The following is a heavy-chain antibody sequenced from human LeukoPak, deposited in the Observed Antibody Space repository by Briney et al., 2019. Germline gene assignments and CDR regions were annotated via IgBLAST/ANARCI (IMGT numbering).Heavy chain of an antibody. CDR3: ARTIAAAAQPFGY. V-gene: IGHV4-39*07. Sequence: SETLSLTCTVSGGSISSTIYYWGWIRQPPGKGLEWIGSSYYSGSTYYNPSLKSRVTISVDTSKNQFSLKLSSVTAADTAVYYCARTIAAAAQPFGYWGQGTLATVSS. CDR2: SYYSGST. CDR1: GGSISSTIYY. J-gene: IGHJ4*02. D-gene: IGHD6-13*01.